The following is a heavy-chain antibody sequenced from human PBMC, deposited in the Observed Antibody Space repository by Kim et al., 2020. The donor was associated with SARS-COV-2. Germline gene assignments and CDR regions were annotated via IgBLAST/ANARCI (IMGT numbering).Heavy chain of an antibody. Sequence: GGSLRLSCAASGFTFSDTWMSWLRQAPDKGPQYVANMNEDGTRDYYVDSVKGRFTISRDNAKNSLYLQMNSLRADDTAVYYCAFPATAGSVGYWGRGTLV. V-gene: IGHV3-7*05. J-gene: IGHJ4*02. CDR1: GFTFSDTW. CDR3: AFPATAGSVGY. D-gene: IGHD6-13*01. CDR2: MNEDGTRD.